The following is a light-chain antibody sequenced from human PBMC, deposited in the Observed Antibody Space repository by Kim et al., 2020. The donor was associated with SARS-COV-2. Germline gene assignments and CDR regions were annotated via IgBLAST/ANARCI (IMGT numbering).Light chain of an antibody. J-gene: IGLJ2*01. CDR1: SLRSYY. V-gene: IGLV3-19*01. CDR2: GRN. CDR3: QSRDSGGNVV. Sequence: SSELTQDPAVSVALGQTVRITCQGDSLRSYYATWYQQKPRQAPLLVIFGRNNRPSGIPDRFSGSTSGNTASLTISGAQAEDDADFYCQSRDSGGNVVFGGGTQLTGL.